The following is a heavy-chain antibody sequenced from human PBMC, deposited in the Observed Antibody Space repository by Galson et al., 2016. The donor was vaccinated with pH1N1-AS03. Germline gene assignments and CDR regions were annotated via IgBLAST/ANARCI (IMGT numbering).Heavy chain of an antibody. CDR2: ISGNGFST. Sequence: SLRLSCAVGGFTFSSYAMFWLRQAPGKGLEYVSAISGNGFSTYYANSVKDRLTVSRDNSKNTLYLQMGSLRVEDMAVYYCARGPVSYANYWFPPPDYWGQGTLVTVSS. CDR3: ARGPVSYANYWFPPPDY. D-gene: IGHD4/OR15-4a*01. J-gene: IGHJ4*02. V-gene: IGHV3-64*01. CDR1: GFTFSSYA.